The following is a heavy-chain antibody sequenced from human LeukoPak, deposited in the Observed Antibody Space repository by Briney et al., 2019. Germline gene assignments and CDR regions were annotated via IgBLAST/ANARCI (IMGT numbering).Heavy chain of an antibody. CDR1: GGSISSGTYY. CDR2: ISYNGRT. V-gene: IGHV4-39*07. Sequence: PSQTLSLTCTVSGGSISSGTYYWGWIRQPPGKGLEWIGDISYNGRTNYTPSLKSRVTISVDTSKNQYSLKLSSVTAADTAVYYCAREMTTEILDAFDIWGQGTMVTVSS. J-gene: IGHJ3*02. D-gene: IGHD4-17*01. CDR3: AREMTTEILDAFDI.